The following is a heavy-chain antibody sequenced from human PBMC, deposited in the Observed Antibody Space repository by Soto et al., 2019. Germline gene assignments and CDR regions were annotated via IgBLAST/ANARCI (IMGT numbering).Heavy chain of an antibody. Sequence: QVQLVQSGAEVRKPGASVKVSCKASGYTCTNFHFNWVRQATGQGLEWMGWMNPYSGDTGYAQNLQGRVTMTRDTTINTAYMEMTSLTSDDTAVSYCARGSPGPVDHWGQGNPVTVSS. CDR2: MNPYSGDT. CDR3: ARGSPGPVDH. CDR1: GYTCTNFH. V-gene: IGHV1-8*02. D-gene: IGHD3-10*01. J-gene: IGHJ4*02.